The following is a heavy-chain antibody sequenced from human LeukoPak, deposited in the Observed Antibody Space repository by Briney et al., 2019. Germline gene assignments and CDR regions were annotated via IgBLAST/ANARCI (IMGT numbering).Heavy chain of an antibody. CDR2: IRYDGNNK. CDR1: GCTFSSYG. D-gene: IGHD4-17*01. J-gene: IGHJ3*02. V-gene: IGHV3-30*02. Sequence: PGGSLRLSCAAAGCTFSSYGMDWVRQAPGKGLEWVAFIRYDGNNKDYADSGKGRFTISRDNSKNTLYLQMNSLRVEDTAVYYCAKGYGHLVAFDIWGQGTMVTVSS. CDR3: AKGYGHLVAFDI.